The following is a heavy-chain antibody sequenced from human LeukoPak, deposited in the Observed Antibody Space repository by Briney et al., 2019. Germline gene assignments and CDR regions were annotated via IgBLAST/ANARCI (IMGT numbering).Heavy chain of an antibody. D-gene: IGHD3-10*01. J-gene: IGHJ5*02. CDR3: ARDGYGSGSYVWFDP. CDR2: IFYSGST. V-gene: IGHV4-59*11. CDR1: GGSFSNHN. Sequence: SETLSLTCTVSGGSFSNHNWSWIRQPPGKGLEWIGYIFYSGSTNYNPSLKSRVTISVDTSKNQFSLKLSSVTAADTAVYYCARDGYGSGSYVWFDPWGQGTLVTVSS.